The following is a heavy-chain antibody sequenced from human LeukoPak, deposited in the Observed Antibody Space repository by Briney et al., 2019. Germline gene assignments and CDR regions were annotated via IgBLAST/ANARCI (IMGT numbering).Heavy chain of an antibody. CDR3: ARTWLLGYFDY. D-gene: IGHD5-12*01. CDR2: IYPDDSDP. CDR1: GYSFTSYW. J-gene: IGHJ4*02. V-gene: IGHV5-51*01. Sequence: GASLKISCKASGYSFTSYWVGWVRQMPGKGLEWMGIIYPDDSDPRYSPSIQGQVTMSVDKSINTASMQWSSLKASDTAIYYCARTWLLGYFDYWGQGTLVTDSS.